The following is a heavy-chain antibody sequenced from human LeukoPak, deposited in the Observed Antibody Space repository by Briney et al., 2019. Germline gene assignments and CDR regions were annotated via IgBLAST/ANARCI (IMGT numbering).Heavy chain of an antibody. J-gene: IGHJ6*03. CDR1: GFTFSSYE. Sequence: GGSLRLSCAASGFTFSSYEMNWVRQAPGKGLEWVSYISSSGSTIYYADSVKGRFTISRDNGKNSLYLQMNSLRAEDTAVYYCARGPNHYGSDYYYMDVWGKGTTVTVSS. V-gene: IGHV3-48*03. CDR2: ISSSGSTI. CDR3: ARGPNHYGSDYYYMDV. D-gene: IGHD3-10*01.